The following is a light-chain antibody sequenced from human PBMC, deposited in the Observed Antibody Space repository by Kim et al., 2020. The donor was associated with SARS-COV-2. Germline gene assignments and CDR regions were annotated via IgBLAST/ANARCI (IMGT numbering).Light chain of an antibody. CDR2: WAS. V-gene: IGKV4-1*01. CDR3: QQYYSTPLT. CDR1: QTILYSSNNKNY. J-gene: IGKJ4*01. Sequence: DIVMTQSPDSLAVSLGERATINCKSSQTILYSSNNKNYLAWYQQKPGQPRKLLIYWASTRESGVPDRFSGSGSGTDFTLTISSLQAEDVAVYYCQQYYSTPLTFGGGTKVDIK.